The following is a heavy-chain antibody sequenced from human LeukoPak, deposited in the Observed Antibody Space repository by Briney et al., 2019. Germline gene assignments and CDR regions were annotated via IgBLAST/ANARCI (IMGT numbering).Heavy chain of an antibody. Sequence: SETLSLTCAVYGGSFSGYYLSWIRQPAGKGLEWIGRIYPSGSTYNPSLKSRVTMSIDTSTNQLSLKLSPVTAADTAVYYCARDSGTTGEVKFDPWGQGTLVTVSS. CDR2: IYPSGST. CDR3: ARDSGTTGEVKFDP. CDR1: GGSFSGYY. D-gene: IGHD3-10*01. J-gene: IGHJ5*02. V-gene: IGHV4-4*07.